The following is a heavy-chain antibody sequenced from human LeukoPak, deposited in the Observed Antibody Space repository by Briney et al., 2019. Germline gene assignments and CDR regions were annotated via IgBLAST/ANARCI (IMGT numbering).Heavy chain of an antibody. Sequence: GESLKISCKGSGFSFTSYWIGWVRQMPGKGLEWMGIIYPGDSDTRYSPSFQGQVTISADKSISTPYLQWSSLKASDTAMYYCARRDTAMVKNWFDPWGQGTLVTVSS. CDR3: ARRDTAMVKNWFDP. CDR1: GFSFTSYW. CDR2: IYPGDSDT. J-gene: IGHJ5*02. V-gene: IGHV5-51*01. D-gene: IGHD5-18*01.